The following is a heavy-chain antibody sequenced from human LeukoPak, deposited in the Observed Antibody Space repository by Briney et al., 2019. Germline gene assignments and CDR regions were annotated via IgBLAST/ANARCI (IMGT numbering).Heavy chain of an antibody. V-gene: IGHV1-69*05. D-gene: IGHD6-19*01. Sequence: ASVKVSCKASGGTFSSYAISWVRQAPGQGLEWMGGIIPIFGTANYAQKFQGRVTITTDESTSTAYMELSSLRSEDMAVYYCASDSSGGRRYFDYWGQGTLVTVSS. J-gene: IGHJ4*02. CDR3: ASDSSGGRRYFDY. CDR1: GGTFSSYA. CDR2: IIPIFGTA.